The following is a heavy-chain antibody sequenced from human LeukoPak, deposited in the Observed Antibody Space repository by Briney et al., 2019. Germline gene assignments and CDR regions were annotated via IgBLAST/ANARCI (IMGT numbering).Heavy chain of an antibody. Sequence: GWSLRLSCAASVFTFTSHSMTWVRQAPGKGPEGASSISGNGRTTYYSDSVRGRFTISRDNSRNTLYLQMNNLRADDTAVYFCVSRGGASVIYYFDFWGQGTLVTVSS. CDR2: ISGNGRTT. J-gene: IGHJ4*02. V-gene: IGHV3-23*01. CDR3: VSRGGASVIYYFDF. D-gene: IGHD3-10*01. CDR1: VFTFTSHS.